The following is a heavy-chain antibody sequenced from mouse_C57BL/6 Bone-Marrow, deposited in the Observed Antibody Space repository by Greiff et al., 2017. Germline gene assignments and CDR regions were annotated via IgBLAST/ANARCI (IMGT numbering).Heavy chain of an antibody. J-gene: IGHJ4*01. V-gene: IGHV1-63*01. CDR3: ARSSSSAWYYAMDY. D-gene: IGHD1-1*01. Sequence: QVQLKQSGAELVRPGTSVKMSCKASGYTFTNYWIGWAKQRPGHGLEWIGDIYPGGGYTNYNEKFKGKATLTADKSSSTAYMQFSSLTSEDSAIYYCARSSSSAWYYAMDYWGQGTSVTVSS. CDR2: IYPGGGYT. CDR1: GYTFTNYW.